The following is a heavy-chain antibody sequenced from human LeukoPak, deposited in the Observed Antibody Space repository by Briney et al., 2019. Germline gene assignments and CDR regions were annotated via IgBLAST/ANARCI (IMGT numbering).Heavy chain of an antibody. D-gene: IGHD3-9*01. V-gene: IGHV3-30*02. CDR3: AETVLRYFDWSTRKYYFDH. J-gene: IGHJ4*02. Sequence: GGSLRLSCAASGFTFNSYAMHWVRQAPGKGLEWVAFIQYDGSNKYYVDSVKGRFTVSRDNSKNTLYLQMNSLRAEDTAVYYCAETVLRYFDWSTRKYYFDHWGQGTLVTVSS. CDR1: GFTFNSYA. CDR2: IQYDGSNK.